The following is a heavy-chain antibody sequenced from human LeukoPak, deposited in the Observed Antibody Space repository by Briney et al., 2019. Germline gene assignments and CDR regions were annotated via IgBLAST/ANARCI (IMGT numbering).Heavy chain of an antibody. CDR2: IHPGDSDP. V-gene: IGHV5-51*01. CDR1: GYTFTTYW. Sequence: PGESLRISCKGSGYTFTTYWIGWVRQMPGKGLEWMGIIHPGDSDPSNSPSFQGQVTLSADKSISTSYPQWSSLKASDSAMYYCVRHGLGSSWFGFDYWGQGTLVTVSS. CDR3: VRHGLGSSWFGFDY. J-gene: IGHJ4*02. D-gene: IGHD6-13*01.